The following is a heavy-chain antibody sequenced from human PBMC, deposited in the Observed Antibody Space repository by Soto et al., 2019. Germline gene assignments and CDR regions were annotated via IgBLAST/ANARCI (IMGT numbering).Heavy chain of an antibody. Sequence: ASVKVSCKASGYTFTIYYMHWVRQAPGQGLEWMGIINPSGGSTSYAQKFQGRVTMTRDTSTSTVYMELSSLRSEDTAVYYCARDSSHDYGDDWNDYWGQGTLVTVSS. J-gene: IGHJ4*02. D-gene: IGHD4-17*01. CDR2: INPSGGST. CDR3: ARDSSHDYGDDWNDY. V-gene: IGHV1-46*01. CDR1: GYTFTIYY.